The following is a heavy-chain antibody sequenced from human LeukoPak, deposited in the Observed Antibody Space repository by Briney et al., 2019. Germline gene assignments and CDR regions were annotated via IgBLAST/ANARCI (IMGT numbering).Heavy chain of an antibody. CDR1: GGSFGNYY. V-gene: IGHV4-59*08. CDR2: IYSSGIT. CDR3: ARQGYSDFGGRFDP. D-gene: IGHD2-21*01. Sequence: SETLSLTCNVSGGSFGNYYWNWIRQSPGKGLEWIGYIYSSGITNYNPSLKTRVTKSVGPSKNQFSLTLNSVNASDTAVYFCARQGYSDFGGRFDPWGQGIPIIVSS. J-gene: IGHJ5*02.